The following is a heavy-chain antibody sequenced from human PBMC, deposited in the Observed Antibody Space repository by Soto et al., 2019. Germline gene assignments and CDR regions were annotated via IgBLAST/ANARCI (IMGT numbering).Heavy chain of an antibody. CDR2: THYSGST. V-gene: IGHV4-59*12. J-gene: IGHJ5*02. D-gene: IGHD4-17*01. CDR1: DGSISSYY. CDR3: AGETYGDYVGYFDP. Sequence: PSQTMSLTCTVADGSISSYYWSWIRQPPGKGLEWIGYTHYSGSTNYNPSLKSRVTISVDTSKNQFSLKLSSVTAADTAVYYCAGETYGDYVGYFDPWGQGIQVTVSS.